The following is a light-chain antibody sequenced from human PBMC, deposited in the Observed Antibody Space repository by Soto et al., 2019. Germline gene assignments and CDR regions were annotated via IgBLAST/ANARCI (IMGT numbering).Light chain of an antibody. V-gene: IGKV3-20*01. CDR1: QSVSNNY. J-gene: IGKJ1*01. Sequence: EIVLTQSPGTLSLSPGERATLSCRASQSVSNNYLAWYQQKPGQAPRLLIYGASNRATGIPDRFSGSGSGTDFTLTISRLEPEDFAVYYCRQYGSSGTVGQGTKVDIK. CDR2: GAS. CDR3: RQYGSSGT.